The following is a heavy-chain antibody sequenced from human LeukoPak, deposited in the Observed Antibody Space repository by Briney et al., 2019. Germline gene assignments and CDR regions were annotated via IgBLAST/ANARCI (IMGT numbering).Heavy chain of an antibody. D-gene: IGHD3-22*01. J-gene: IGHJ4*02. Sequence: SETLSLTCTVSGGSISSYYWSWIRQPPGKGLEWIGYIYYSGSTNYNPSLKSRVTISVDTSKNQFSLKLSSVTAADTAVHYCARARYYYDSSGPYYFDYWGQGTLVTVSS. CDR2: IYYSGST. CDR3: ARARYYYDSSGPYYFDY. V-gene: IGHV4-59*01. CDR1: GGSISSYY.